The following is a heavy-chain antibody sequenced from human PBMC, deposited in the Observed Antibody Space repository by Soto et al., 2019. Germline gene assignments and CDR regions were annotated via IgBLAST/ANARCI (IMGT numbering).Heavy chain of an antibody. D-gene: IGHD6-13*01. CDR3: ARVAAAAGSFDY. CDR2: IWYDGSNK. V-gene: IGHV3-33*01. J-gene: IGHJ4*02. Sequence: QVQLVESGGGVVQPGRSLRLSCAASGFTFSSYGMHWVRQAPGKGLEWVAVIWYDGSNKYYADSVKGRFTISRDNSKNTLYLKMNSLRAEDTAVYYCARVAAAAGSFDYWGQGTLVTVSS. CDR1: GFTFSSYG.